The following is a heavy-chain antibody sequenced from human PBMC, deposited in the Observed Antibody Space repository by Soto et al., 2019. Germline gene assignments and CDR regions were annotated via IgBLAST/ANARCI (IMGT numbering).Heavy chain of an antibody. CDR2: ITGNGDTT. CDR3: AQIDGYLEY. CDR1: GFTFINTG. Sequence: PGWSLRRSGAGSGFTFINTGMSLVRQAPGQGLEWVSTITGNGDTTYYADSVKGRFTISRDNSKSTLYLQMNSLRAEDTAVYYCAQIDGYLEYWGEGTLVTVSS. V-gene: IGHV3-23*01. D-gene: IGHD2-21*02. J-gene: IGHJ4*02.